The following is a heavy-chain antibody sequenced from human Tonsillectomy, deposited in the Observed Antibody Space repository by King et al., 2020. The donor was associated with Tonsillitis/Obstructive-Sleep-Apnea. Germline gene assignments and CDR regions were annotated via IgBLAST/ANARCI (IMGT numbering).Heavy chain of an antibody. D-gene: IGHD6-19*01. CDR3: AREAVAGYYQYGMDV. CDR1: GYSFTNYG. V-gene: IGHV1-18*01. J-gene: IGHJ6*02. CDR2: ISAYSGNT. Sequence: QLVQSGVEAKKPGASVKVSCKASGYSFTNYGISWVRQAPGQALEWMGWISAYSGNTNYAQEVQGRVTMTTDTSTSTAYMELRSLRSDDTAVYYCAREAVAGYYQYGMDVWGQGTTVTVSS.